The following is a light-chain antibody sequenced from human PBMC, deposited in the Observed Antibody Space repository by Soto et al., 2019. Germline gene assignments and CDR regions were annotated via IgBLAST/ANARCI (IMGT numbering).Light chain of an antibody. Sequence: ETMMAQSPDAPSVSRGERATRSCRASQSLRSSLAWYQQKPGQAPRLLIYDASTRATGIPARFSGSGSGTEFTLTISSLQSEDFAVYYCHQYYSWPRGTFGQGTKVDI. CDR1: QSLRSS. CDR3: HQYYSWPRGT. V-gene: IGKV3-15*01. J-gene: IGKJ1*01. CDR2: DAS.